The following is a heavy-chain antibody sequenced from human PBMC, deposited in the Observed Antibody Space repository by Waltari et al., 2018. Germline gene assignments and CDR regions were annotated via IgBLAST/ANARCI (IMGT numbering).Heavy chain of an antibody. V-gene: IGHV4-30-4*07. Sequence: QVQLQESGPGLVKPSQTLSLPCTVSGGSVRSGGYPWSWLRQPPGKGLEWIGYIYYSGSTYYNPSLKSRVTISVDTSKNQFSLKLSSVTAADTAVYYCARLNYYDSSGYLDYWGQGTLVTVSS. CDR2: IYYSGST. J-gene: IGHJ4*02. CDR3: ARLNYYDSSGYLDY. D-gene: IGHD3-22*01. CDR1: GGSVRSGGYP.